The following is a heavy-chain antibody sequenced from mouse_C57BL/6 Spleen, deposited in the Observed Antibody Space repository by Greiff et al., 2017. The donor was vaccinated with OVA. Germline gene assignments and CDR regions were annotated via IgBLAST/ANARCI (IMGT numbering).Heavy chain of an antibody. CDR2: IYWDDDK. J-gene: IGHJ1*03. Sequence: QVTLKESGPGILQSSQTLSLTCSFSGFSLSTSGMGVSWIRQPSGQGLEWLAHIYWDDDKRYNPSLKSRLTISKDTSRNQVFLKITSVDTADTATYYCARDYYGSRGGYFDVWGTGTTVTVSS. CDR3: ARDYYGSRGGYFDV. CDR1: GFSLSTSGMG. V-gene: IGHV8-12*01. D-gene: IGHD1-1*01.